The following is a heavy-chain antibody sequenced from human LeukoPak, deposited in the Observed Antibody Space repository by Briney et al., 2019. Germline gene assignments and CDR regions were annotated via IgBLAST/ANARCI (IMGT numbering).Heavy chain of an antibody. D-gene: IGHD1-26*01. J-gene: IGHJ4*02. CDR1: GFTFSSYA. CDR2: ISGSGGST. CDR3: AKDRDSGSYLDCFDY. Sequence: GGSLGLSCAASGFTFSSYAVSWVRQAPGKGLEWVSAISGSGGSTYYADSVKGRFTISRDNSKNTLYLQMNSLRAEDTAVYYCAKDRDSGSYLDCFDYWGQGTLVAVSS. V-gene: IGHV3-23*01.